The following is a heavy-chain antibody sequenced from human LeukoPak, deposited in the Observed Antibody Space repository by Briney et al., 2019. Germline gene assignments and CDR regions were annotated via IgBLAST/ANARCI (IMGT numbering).Heavy chain of an antibody. CDR2: ISSSSSYI. Sequence: GGSLRLSCAASGFTFSSYSMNWVRQAPGNGLEWVSSISSSSSYIYYADSVKGRFTISRDNAKNSLYLQMNSLRAEDTTVYYCVQQLVSTYWGQGTLVTVSS. CDR3: VQQLVSTY. CDR1: GFTFSSYS. V-gene: IGHV3-21*01. D-gene: IGHD6-13*01. J-gene: IGHJ4*02.